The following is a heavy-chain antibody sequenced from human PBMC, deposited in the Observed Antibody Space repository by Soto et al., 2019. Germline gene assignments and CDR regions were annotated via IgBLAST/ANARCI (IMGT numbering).Heavy chain of an antibody. Sequence: PSETLSLTCAVYGGSFSGYYWSWIRQPPGKGLEWIGEINHSGSTNYNPSLKSRVTISVDTSKNQFSLKLSSVTAADTAVYYCARLSTSPYRSGPTKFDYWGQGTLVTVSS. V-gene: IGHV4-34*01. J-gene: IGHJ4*02. CDR3: ARLSTSPYRSGPTKFDY. D-gene: IGHD6-19*01. CDR1: GGSFSGYY. CDR2: INHSGST.